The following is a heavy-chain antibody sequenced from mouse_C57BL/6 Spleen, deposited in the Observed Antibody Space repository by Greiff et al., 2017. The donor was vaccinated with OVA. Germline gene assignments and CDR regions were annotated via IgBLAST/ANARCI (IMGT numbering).Heavy chain of an antibody. CDR3: ARGRGNTYSAIGY. D-gene: IGHD2-1*01. V-gene: IGHV1-50*01. Sequence: VQLQQPGAELVKPGASVKLSCKASGYTFTSYWMQWVKQRPGQGLEWIGEIDPSDSYTNYNQKFKGKATLTVDTSSSTAYMQLSSLTSEDSAVYNCARGRGNTYSAIGYWGEGTSVTVSS. CDR2: IDPSDSYT. J-gene: IGHJ4*01. CDR1: GYTFTSYW.